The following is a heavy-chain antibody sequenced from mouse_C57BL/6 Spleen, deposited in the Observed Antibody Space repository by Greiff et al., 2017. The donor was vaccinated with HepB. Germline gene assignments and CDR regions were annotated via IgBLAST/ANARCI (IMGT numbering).Heavy chain of an antibody. D-gene: IGHD2-5*01. CDR2: IYPRDGST. J-gene: IGHJ1*03. CDR1: GYTFTSYD. V-gene: IGHV1-85*01. CDR3: ARWDSNFVGYFDV. Sequence: VQLQQSGPELVKPGASVKLSCKASGYTFTSYDINWVKQRPGQGLEWIGWIYPRDGSTKYNEKFKGKATLTVDTSSSTAYMELHSLTSEDSAVYFCARWDSNFVGYFDVWGTGTTVTVSS.